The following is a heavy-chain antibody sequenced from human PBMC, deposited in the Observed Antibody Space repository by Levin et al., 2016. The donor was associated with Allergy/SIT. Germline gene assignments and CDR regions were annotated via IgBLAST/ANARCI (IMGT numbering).Heavy chain of an antibody. V-gene: IGHV1-3*01. D-gene: IGHD3-22*01. Sequence: WVRQAPGQRLEWMGWINAGNGNTKYPQKFQGRVTITRDTSASTAYMELSSLRSEGTAVYYCARVDGDYYDSSGYYYNWGQGTLVTVSS. J-gene: IGHJ4*02. CDR3: ARVDGDYYDSSGYYYN. CDR2: INAGNGNT.